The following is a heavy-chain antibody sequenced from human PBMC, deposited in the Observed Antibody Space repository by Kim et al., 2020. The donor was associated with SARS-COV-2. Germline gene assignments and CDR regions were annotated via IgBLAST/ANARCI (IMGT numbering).Heavy chain of an antibody. CDR2: ISGSGGST. V-gene: IGHV3-23*01. CDR1: GFTFSSYA. J-gene: IGHJ4*01. Sequence: GGSLRLSCAASGFTFSSYAMSWVRQAPGKGLEWVSAISGSGGSTYYADSVKGRFIITRDNSKNTLYLQMNSMRAEDTAVYYCAKDLRLWFGTGDYWGQGTLVTV. D-gene: IGHD3-10*01. CDR3: AKDLRLWFGTGDY.